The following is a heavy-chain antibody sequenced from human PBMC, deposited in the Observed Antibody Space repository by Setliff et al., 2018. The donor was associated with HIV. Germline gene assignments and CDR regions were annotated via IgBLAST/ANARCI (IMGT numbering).Heavy chain of an antibody. CDR2: ISGGGYTT. CDR3: AKDRGEVPTAFFDY. V-gene: IGHV3-23*01. D-gene: IGHD2-2*01. CDR1: GFTFSTYA. Sequence: GESLKISCAASGFTFSTYAMSWVRQAPGKGLEWVSGISGGGYTTYYADSVKGRSTISRDNSKNTIYLQMNSLRAEDTAVYYCAKDRGEVPTAFFDYWGQGTLVTVSS. J-gene: IGHJ4*02.